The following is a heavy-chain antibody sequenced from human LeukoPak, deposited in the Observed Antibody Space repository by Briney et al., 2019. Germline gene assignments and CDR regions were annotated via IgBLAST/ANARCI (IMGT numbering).Heavy chain of an antibody. D-gene: IGHD4-17*01. CDR1: GGSISSSSYY. Sequence: PSETLSLTCTVSGGSISSSSYYWGWIRQPPGKGLEWIGSIYYSGSTYYNPSLKSRVTISVDTSKNQFSLKLSSVTAANTAVYYCARAGDYGDSQGMDVWGQGTTVTVSS. CDR3: ARAGDYGDSQGMDV. J-gene: IGHJ6*02. V-gene: IGHV4-39*07. CDR2: IYYSGST.